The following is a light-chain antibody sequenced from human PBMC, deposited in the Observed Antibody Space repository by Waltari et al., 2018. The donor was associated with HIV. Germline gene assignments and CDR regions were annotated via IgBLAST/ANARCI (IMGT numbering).Light chain of an antibody. J-gene: IGLJ2*01. CDR1: SSNIGSNT. CDR2: NNN. Sequence: QSVLTQPPSASGTPGQRVTISCYGSSSNIGSNTVSWYQQLPGTAPKLLIYNNNERPSGVPDRFSGSTSGTSASLAISGLQSESEADYYCAAWDDSLNGVVFGGGTKLTVL. CDR3: AAWDDSLNGVV. V-gene: IGLV1-44*01.